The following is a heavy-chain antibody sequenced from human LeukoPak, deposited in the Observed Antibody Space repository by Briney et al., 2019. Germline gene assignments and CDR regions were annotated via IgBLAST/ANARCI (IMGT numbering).Heavy chain of an antibody. D-gene: IGHD3-10*01. V-gene: IGHV3-48*03. CDR2: ISSSGSTI. CDR1: GFTFSSYE. CDR3: ARDSRFTMVRGGDGMDV. J-gene: IGHJ6*02. Sequence: GGSLRLSCAASGFTFSSYEMNWVRQAPGKGLEWVSYISSSGSTIYYADSVKGRFTIFRDNAKNSLYLQMNSLRAEDTAVYYCARDSRFTMVRGGDGMDVWGQGTTVTVSS.